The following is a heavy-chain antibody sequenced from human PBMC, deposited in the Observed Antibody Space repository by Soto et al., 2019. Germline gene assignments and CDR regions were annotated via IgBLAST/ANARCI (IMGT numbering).Heavy chain of an antibody. CDR2: ISVYNGNT. V-gene: IGHV1-18*01. D-gene: IGHD3-10*01. Sequence: ASVKVSYNASGYTFTSNGITWVRQAPGQGLEWMGWISVYNGNTNYAQKLQGRVTMTTDTSTSTAYMELRSLRSDDTAVYYYARTYYGSGSYPGWFDPWGQGTLVTVSS. CDR1: GYTFTSNG. CDR3: ARTYYGSGSYPGWFDP. J-gene: IGHJ5*02.